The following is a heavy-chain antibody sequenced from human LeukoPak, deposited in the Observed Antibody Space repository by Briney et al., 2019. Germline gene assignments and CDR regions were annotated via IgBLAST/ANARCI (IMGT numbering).Heavy chain of an antibody. J-gene: IGHJ4*02. Sequence: PSETLSLTCTVSGGSISSYYWSWIRQPPGKGLEWIGYIYYSGSTNYNPSLKSRVTISVDTSKNQFSLNLRSVTVADTAVYYCARGGGQTDNWGQGTLVTVSS. D-gene: IGHD2-15*01. CDR3: ARGGGQTDN. V-gene: IGHV4-59*01. CDR2: IYYSGST. CDR1: GGSISSYY.